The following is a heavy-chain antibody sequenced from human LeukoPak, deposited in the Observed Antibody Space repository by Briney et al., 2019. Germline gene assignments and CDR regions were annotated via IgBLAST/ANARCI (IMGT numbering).Heavy chain of an antibody. V-gene: IGHV3-33*01. CDR1: GFTFSSYG. J-gene: IGHJ4*02. CDR2: IWYDGSNK. CDR3: ARAVVYTSLYSGYFDY. Sequence: GGSLRLSCAASGFTFSSYGMHWVRQAPGKGLEWVAVIWYDGSNKYYADSVKGRFTISRDNSKNTLYLQMNSLRAEDTAVYYCARAVVYTSLYSGYFDYWGQGTLVTVSS. D-gene: IGHD5-12*01.